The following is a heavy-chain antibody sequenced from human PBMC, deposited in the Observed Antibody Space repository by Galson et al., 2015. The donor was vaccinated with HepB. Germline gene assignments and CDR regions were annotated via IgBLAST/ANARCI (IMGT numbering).Heavy chain of an antibody. J-gene: IGHJ6*02. CDR2: IIPILGIA. Sequence: SVKVSCKASGGTFSSYTISWVRQAPGQGLEWMGRIIPILGIANYAQKFQGRVTITADKSTSTAYMELSSLRSEDTAVYYCAFPAAAGTDYYYYGMDVWGQGTTVTVSS. CDR3: AFPAAAGTDYYYYGMDV. V-gene: IGHV1-69*02. CDR1: GGTFSSYT. D-gene: IGHD6-13*01.